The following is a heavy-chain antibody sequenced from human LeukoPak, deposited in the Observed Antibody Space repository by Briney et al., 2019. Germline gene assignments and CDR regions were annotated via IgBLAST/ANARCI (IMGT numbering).Heavy chain of an antibody. CDR3: ARVKQLVLDY. V-gene: IGHV4-59*12. D-gene: IGHD6-6*01. J-gene: IGHJ4*02. Sequence: SETLSLTCTVSGGSISSYYWSWIRQPPGKGLEWIGYIYHSGSTYYNPSLKSRVTISVDRSKNQFSLKLSSVTAADTAVYYCARVKQLVLDYWGQGTLVTVSS. CDR2: IYHSGST. CDR1: GGSISSYY.